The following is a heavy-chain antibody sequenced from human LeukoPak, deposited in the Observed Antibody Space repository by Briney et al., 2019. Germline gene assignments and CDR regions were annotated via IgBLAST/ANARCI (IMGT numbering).Heavy chain of an antibody. V-gene: IGHV3-30*18. CDR3: AKDDSGYCSSISCPPFDP. CDR1: GFTFSYYG. CDR2: MSYDGTKK. J-gene: IGHJ5*02. D-gene: IGHD2-2*01. Sequence: GRSLRLSCSASGFTFSYYGMHWVRQAPGKGLEWVAIMSYDGTKKYYADSVKGRFTISRGNSKNTLYLQMNSLRAEDTAVYYCAKDDSGYCSSISCPPFDPWGQGTLVTASS.